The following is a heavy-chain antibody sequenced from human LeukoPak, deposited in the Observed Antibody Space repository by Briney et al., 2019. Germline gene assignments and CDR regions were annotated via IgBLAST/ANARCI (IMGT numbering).Heavy chain of an antibody. V-gene: IGHV6-1*01. Sequence: SQTLSLTCAISGDSVSSNSAAWNWIRQSPSRGLEWLGRTYYRSRWYNDYAVSVKSRITINPDTSKNQFSLQLNSVTPEDTAVYYCAREQLWFDISDYYYGVYFDPWGQGTLVTVSS. CDR2: TYYRSRWYN. CDR3: AREQLWFDISDYYYGVYFDP. J-gene: IGHJ5*02. D-gene: IGHD3-22*01. CDR1: GDSVSSNSAA.